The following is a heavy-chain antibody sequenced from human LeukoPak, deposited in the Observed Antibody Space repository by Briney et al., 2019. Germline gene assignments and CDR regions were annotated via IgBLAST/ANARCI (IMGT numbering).Heavy chain of an antibody. CDR1: GGSISSYY. D-gene: IGHD1-26*01. Sequence: LVTLSLTCTVSGGSISSYYWSWIRQPPGKGLEWIGYIYYSGSTNYNPSLKSRVTISVDTSKNQFSLKLSSVTAADTAVYYCASLKDIVGATVDYWGQGTLVTVSS. J-gene: IGHJ4*02. CDR2: IYYSGST. CDR3: ASLKDIVGATVDY. V-gene: IGHV4-59*01.